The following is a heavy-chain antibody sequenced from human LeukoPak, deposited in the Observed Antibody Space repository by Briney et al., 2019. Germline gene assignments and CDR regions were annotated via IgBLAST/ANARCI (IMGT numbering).Heavy chain of an antibody. J-gene: IGHJ4*02. V-gene: IGHV3-33*06. CDR3: AKTMYSYVSYPFDY. Sequence: PGGSLRLSCAASGFTFSSYGMHWVRQAPGKGLEWVAVIWYDGSNKYYADSVKGRFTISRDNSKNTLYLQMNSLRAEDTAVYYCAKTMYSYVSYPFDYWGQGTLVTVSS. CDR1: GFTFSSYG. D-gene: IGHD5-18*01. CDR2: IWYDGSNK.